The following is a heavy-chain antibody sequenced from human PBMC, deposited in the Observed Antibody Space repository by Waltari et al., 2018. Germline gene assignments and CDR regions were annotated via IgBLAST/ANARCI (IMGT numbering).Heavy chain of an antibody. J-gene: IGHJ5*02. CDR1: GGSISSYY. D-gene: IGHD3-3*01. V-gene: IGHV4-59*01. CDR3: ARGRYDFWSGYLNWFDP. Sequence: QVQLQESGPGLVKPSETLSLTCPVSGGSISSYYWSWIRQPPGKGLEWIGYIYYSGSTNYNPSLKSRVTISVDTSKNQFSLKLSSVTAADTAVYYCARGRYDFWSGYLNWFDPWGQGTLVTVSS. CDR2: IYYSGST.